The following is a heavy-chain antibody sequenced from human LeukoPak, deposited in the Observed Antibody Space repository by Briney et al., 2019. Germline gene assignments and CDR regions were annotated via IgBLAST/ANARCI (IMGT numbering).Heavy chain of an antibody. V-gene: IGHV3-23*01. J-gene: IGHJ4*02. CDR2: ISGSGGST. D-gene: IGHD6-13*01. CDR3: AHISSSWPDY. CDR1: GFTFSSYA. Sequence: GGSLRLSCAASGFTFSSYAMSWVRQAPGKGLGWVSAISGSGGSTYYADSVKGRFTISRDNSKNTLYLQMNSLRAEDTAVYYCAHISSSWPDYWGQGTLVTVSS.